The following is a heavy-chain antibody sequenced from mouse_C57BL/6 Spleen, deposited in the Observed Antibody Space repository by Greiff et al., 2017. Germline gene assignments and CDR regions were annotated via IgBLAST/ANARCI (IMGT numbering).Heavy chain of an antibody. J-gene: IGHJ4*01. V-gene: IGHV1-26*01. Sequence: EVQLQQSGPELVKPGASVKISCKASGYTFTDYYMNWVKQSHGKSLEWIGDINPNNGGTSYNQKFKGKATLTVDKASSTAYMEIRSLTSEDAAVYYCARSGPGGYYGDYYAMDYWGQGTSVTVSS. D-gene: IGHD2-3*01. CDR3: ARSGPGGYYGDYYAMDY. CDR1: GYTFTDYY. CDR2: INPNNGGT.